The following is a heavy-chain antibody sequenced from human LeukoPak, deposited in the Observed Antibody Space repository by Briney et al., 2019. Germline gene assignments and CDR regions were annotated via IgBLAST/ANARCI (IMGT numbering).Heavy chain of an antibody. J-gene: IGHJ4*02. Sequence: VASVKVSCKASGYTFTGYYMHWVRQAPGQGLEWMGWINPNSGGTNYAQKFQGRVTMTRDTSISTAYMELSRLRSDDTAVYYCARAPQSAITMIVVLVYWGQGTLVTVSS. CDR1: GYTFTGYY. CDR3: ARAPQSAITMIVVLVY. D-gene: IGHD3-22*01. V-gene: IGHV1-2*02. CDR2: INPNSGGT.